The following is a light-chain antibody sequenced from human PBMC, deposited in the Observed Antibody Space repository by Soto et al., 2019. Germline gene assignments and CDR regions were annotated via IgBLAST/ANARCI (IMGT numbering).Light chain of an antibody. CDR1: QSISTNY. V-gene: IGKV3-20*01. CDR2: AAS. J-gene: IGKJ5*01. Sequence: EVVLTQSPGTLSLSPGERATLSCRASQSISTNYLAWYQQKPGQAPKLLIYAASSRLTGIPDRFSGSGSGTDFTLTISRLEPEDFALYYCQQYGRTFGQGTRRDIK. CDR3: QQYGRT.